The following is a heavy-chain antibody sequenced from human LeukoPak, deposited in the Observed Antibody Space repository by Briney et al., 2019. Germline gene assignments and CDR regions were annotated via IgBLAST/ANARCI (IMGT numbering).Heavy chain of an antibody. Sequence: PGGSLRLSCAASGFTFSSYAMSWVRQAPGKGLEWVSPISGSGGSTYYADSVKGRFTISRDNSKNTLYLQMNSLRAEDTAVYYCAKGAYYDFWSGHQNTRVFDYWGQGTLVTVSS. V-gene: IGHV3-23*01. CDR3: AKGAYYDFWSGHQNTRVFDY. D-gene: IGHD3-3*01. CDR1: GFTFSSYA. J-gene: IGHJ4*02. CDR2: ISGSGGST.